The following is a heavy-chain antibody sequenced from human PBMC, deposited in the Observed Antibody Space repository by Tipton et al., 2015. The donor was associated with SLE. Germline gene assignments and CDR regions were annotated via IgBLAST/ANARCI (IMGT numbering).Heavy chain of an antibody. CDR1: GGSISSGSYY. CDR2: VYDIDFT. Sequence: LRLSCNVSGGSISSGSYYWSWIRQPPGKGLEWIGHVYDIDFTNYNPSLKSRVTISLDPSKNQFSLKLSSVTAADTAVYYCARGGLTYGYYYYMDVWGKGTTVTVSS. D-gene: IGHD2-21*02. CDR3: ARGGLTYGYYYYMDV. V-gene: IGHV4-61*01. J-gene: IGHJ6*03.